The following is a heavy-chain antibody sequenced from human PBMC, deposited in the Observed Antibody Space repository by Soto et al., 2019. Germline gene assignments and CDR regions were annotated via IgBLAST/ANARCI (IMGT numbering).Heavy chain of an antibody. CDR2: ISGSGGST. D-gene: IGHD6-19*01. Sequence: EVQLLESGGGLVQPGGSLRLSCAASGFTFSSYAMSWVRQAPGKGLEWVSIISGSGGSTYYADSVKGRFTISRDNSKNTLYLQMNSLIDEDAAGYYCASRSSGWYFDYWGQGTLVTVSS. V-gene: IGHV3-23*01. J-gene: IGHJ4*02. CDR3: ASRSSGWYFDY. CDR1: GFTFSSYA.